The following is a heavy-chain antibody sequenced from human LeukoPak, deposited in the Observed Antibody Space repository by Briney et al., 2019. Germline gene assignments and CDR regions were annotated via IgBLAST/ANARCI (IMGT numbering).Heavy chain of an antibody. CDR1: GFTFSSYG. CDR2: ISYDGSNK. D-gene: IGHD5-18*01. CDR3: AKDLGYSYGSGAFDI. V-gene: IGHV3-30*18. Sequence: GGSLRLSCAASGFTFSSYGMHWVRQAPGKGLEWVAVISYDGSNKYYADSVEGRFTISRDNSKNTLYLQMNSLRAEDTAVYYCAKDLGYSYGSGAFDIWGQGTMVTVSS. J-gene: IGHJ3*02.